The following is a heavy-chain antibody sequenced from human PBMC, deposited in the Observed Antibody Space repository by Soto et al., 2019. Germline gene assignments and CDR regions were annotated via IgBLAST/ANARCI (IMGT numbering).Heavy chain of an antibody. V-gene: IGHV1-18*01. CDR3: ARDRGPSSGYYPYWFDP. CDR2: ISAYNGNT. Sequence: GASVKVSCTASGYTFTSYGISWVRQAPGQGLEWMGWISAYNGNTNYAQKFQGRVTITADESTSTAYMELSSLRSEDTAVYYCARDRGPSSGYYPYWFDPWGQGTLVTVSS. CDR1: GYTFTSYG. D-gene: IGHD3-22*01. J-gene: IGHJ5*02.